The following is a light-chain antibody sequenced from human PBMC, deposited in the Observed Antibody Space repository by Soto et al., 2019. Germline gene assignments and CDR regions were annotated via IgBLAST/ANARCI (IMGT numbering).Light chain of an antibody. CDR3: QQSYTIPS. V-gene: IGKV1-39*01. Sequence: DIQMTQSPSSLSASVGDRVTITCRASHTISTYLNWYYHKPGNAPRLLIYHASTLQSGVPSRFSGSGSGTEFTLSISSLQPEDSATYYCQQSYTIPSFGQGTKVDIK. CDR2: HAS. CDR1: HTISTY. J-gene: IGKJ1*01.